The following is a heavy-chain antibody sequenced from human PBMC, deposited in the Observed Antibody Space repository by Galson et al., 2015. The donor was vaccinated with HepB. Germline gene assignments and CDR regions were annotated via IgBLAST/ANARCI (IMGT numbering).Heavy chain of an antibody. D-gene: IGHD6-19*01. Sequence: SLRLSCAASGFTFSSYSMNWVRQAPGKGLEWVSYISSSSSTIYYADSVKGRFTISRDNAKNSLYLQVNSLRDEDTAVYYCARDLPPSIAVAEYFDYWGQGTLVTVSS. CDR1: GFTFSSYS. CDR3: ARDLPPSIAVAEYFDY. V-gene: IGHV3-48*02. J-gene: IGHJ4*02. CDR2: ISSSSSTI.